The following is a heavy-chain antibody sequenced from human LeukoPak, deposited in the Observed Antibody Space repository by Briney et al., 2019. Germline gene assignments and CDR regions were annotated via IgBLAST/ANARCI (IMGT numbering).Heavy chain of an antibody. Sequence: GGSLRLSCSASGFVFSDYYMHWVRQAPGKGLVWVSHIYGDGSNVNYADSVKGRFTISRDNAKNTLYLQMSSLRVEDTALYYCGRGKSPAAVDDWGQGTLVTVPS. CDR3: GRGKSPAAVDD. V-gene: IGHV3-74*01. D-gene: IGHD2-2*01. J-gene: IGHJ4*02. CDR2: IYGDGSNV. CDR1: GFVFSDYY.